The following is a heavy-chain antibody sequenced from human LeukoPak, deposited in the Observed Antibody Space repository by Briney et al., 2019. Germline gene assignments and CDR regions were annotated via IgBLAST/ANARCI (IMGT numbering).Heavy chain of an antibody. CDR3: AKDLAPVYGDYGYFYYGMDV. CDR2: ISSSGSTI. V-gene: IGHV3-11*01. CDR1: GFTFSDYY. J-gene: IGHJ6*02. Sequence: GGSLRLSCAASGFTFSDYYMSWIRQAPGKGLEWVSYISSSGSTIYYADSVKGRFTISRDNSKNTLYLQMNSLRAEDTAVYYCAKDLAPVYGDYGYFYYGMDVWGQGTTVTVSS. D-gene: IGHD4-17*01.